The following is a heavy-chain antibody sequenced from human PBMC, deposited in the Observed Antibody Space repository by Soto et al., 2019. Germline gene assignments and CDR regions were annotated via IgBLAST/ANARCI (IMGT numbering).Heavy chain of an antibody. D-gene: IGHD5-12*01. Sequence: EVQLVESGGGLVQPGGSMKLSCAASGFICSGSAVHWGRQASGKGLEWVGRILSKAGNYATAYPASMKGRFTSSRDDSENPAFLQMNSLKTEDTAVYYCSRGSSPYYDYSWGQGTLVAVSS. V-gene: IGHV3-73*01. CDR3: SRGSSPYYDYS. CDR1: GFICSGSA. J-gene: IGHJ1*01. CDR2: ILSKAGNYAT.